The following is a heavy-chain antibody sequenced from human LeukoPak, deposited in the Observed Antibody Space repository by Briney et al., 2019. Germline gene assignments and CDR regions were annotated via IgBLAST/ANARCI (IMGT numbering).Heavy chain of an antibody. CDR2: ISYDGSNK. D-gene: IGHD3-22*01. CDR1: GFTFSNYG. J-gene: IGHJ4*02. CDR3: AKAGVSSGYYFDY. V-gene: IGHV3-30*18. Sequence: GGSLRLSCAASGFTFSNYGMHWVRQAPGKGLEWVAVISYDGSNKYYADSVKGRFTISRDNSKNTLYLQMNSLRAEDTAVYYCAKAGVSSGYYFDYWGQGTLVTVSS.